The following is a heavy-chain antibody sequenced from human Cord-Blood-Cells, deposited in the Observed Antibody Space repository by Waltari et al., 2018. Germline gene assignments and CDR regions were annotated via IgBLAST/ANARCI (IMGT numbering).Heavy chain of an antibody. Sequence: EVKLLESGGGLVQPGGSVRLSCAASGFICGSYAMSLVRTAPGKGLEWVSAISGSGGSTYYADSVKGRFTISRDNSKNTLYLQMNSRRAEDTAVYYCAKDRKVTMVRGVINYWGQGTLVTVSS. CDR1: GFICGSYA. D-gene: IGHD3-10*01. J-gene: IGHJ4*02. CDR3: AKDRKVTMVRGVINY. V-gene: IGHV3-23*01. CDR2: ISGSGGST.